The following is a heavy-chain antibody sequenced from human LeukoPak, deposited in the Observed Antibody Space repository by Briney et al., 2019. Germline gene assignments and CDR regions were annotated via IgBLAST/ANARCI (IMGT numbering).Heavy chain of an antibody. CDR1: GFSFSSCW. CDR2: IREDGTEK. V-gene: IGHV3-7*01. J-gene: IGHJ4*02. Sequence: GGSLRHSCATSGFSFSSCWMSWVRLTPGKGPEWVANIREDGTEKYYVDSVKGRFTISRDNAKNSLSLQMNNLRAEDTALYYCARDGRAFDYWGQGVLVTVSS. CDR3: ARDGRAFDY.